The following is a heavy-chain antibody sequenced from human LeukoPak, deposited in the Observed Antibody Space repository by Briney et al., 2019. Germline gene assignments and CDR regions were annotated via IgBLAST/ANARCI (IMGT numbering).Heavy chain of an antibody. Sequence: PGGSLRLSCAASGFTFSSYAMAWVRQAPGKGLEWVSHILGSGGSTYYAGSVKGRFTISRDNSKNALYLKMNSLRPEDTAVYYCAKVKYDYGDPVGWFDPWGQGSLVTVSS. CDR3: AKVKYDYGDPVGWFDP. D-gene: IGHD4-17*01. V-gene: IGHV3-23*01. J-gene: IGHJ5*02. CDR1: GFTFSSYA. CDR2: ILGSGGST.